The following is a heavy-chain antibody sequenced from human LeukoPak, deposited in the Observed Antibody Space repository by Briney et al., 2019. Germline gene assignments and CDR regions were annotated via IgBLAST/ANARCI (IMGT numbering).Heavy chain of an antibody. CDR2: ISYDGSNK. V-gene: IGHV3-30*03. J-gene: IGHJ6*02. Sequence: PGRSLRLSCAASGFTFSSYGMHWVRQAPGKGLEWVAVISYDGSNKYYADSVKGRFTISRDNSKNTLYLQMNSLRAEDTAVYYCATGLWFGEFSYYYHGMDVWGQGTTVTVSS. CDR1: GFTFSSYG. CDR3: ATGLWFGEFSYYYHGMDV. D-gene: IGHD3-10*01.